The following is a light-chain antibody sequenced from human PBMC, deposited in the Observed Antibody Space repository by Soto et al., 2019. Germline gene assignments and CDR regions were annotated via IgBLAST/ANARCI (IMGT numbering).Light chain of an antibody. CDR3: QQYKNWPLT. J-gene: IGKJ3*01. CDR2: GAS. Sequence: EIVMTQSPATLSVSPGERATLSCRASQTVSRHLAWYQQKQGRAPRLLIYGASTRATGIPARFSGSGSGTEFTLTISSLQSEDSAVYYCQQYKNWPLTFGPGTKVDIK. CDR1: QTVSRH. V-gene: IGKV3-15*01.